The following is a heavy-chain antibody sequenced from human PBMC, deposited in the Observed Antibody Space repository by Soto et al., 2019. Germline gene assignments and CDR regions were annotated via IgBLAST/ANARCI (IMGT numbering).Heavy chain of an antibody. CDR2: ISWNSNII. V-gene: IGHV3-9*01. CDR3: AKVGPDGFCSGGRCYFHY. J-gene: IGHJ4*02. D-gene: IGHD2-15*01. Sequence: EVQLVESGGGLVQPGRSLRLSCAASGFTFDDYAMHWVRRVPGKGLVWVSSISWNSNIIGYADSVKGRFTISRDNAKNSLYLQMNSLRPEVTALYYCAKVGPDGFCSGGRCYFHYWGQATLVSVSS. CDR1: GFTFDDYA.